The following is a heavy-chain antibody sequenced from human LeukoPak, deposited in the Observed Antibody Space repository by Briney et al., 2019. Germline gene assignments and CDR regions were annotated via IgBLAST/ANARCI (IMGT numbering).Heavy chain of an antibody. Sequence: GGSLRPSCAASGFTFTNYWMHWVRQAPGMGLVWVSRLPPDELGIIYADSVKGRFTVSRDNAKNTVYLQMNNLRVDDTAMYYCVGTIASRGSEYWGQGALVTVSS. V-gene: IGHV3-74*01. CDR3: VGTIASRGSEY. J-gene: IGHJ4*02. CDR2: LPPDELGI. CDR1: GFTFTNYW. D-gene: IGHD6-6*01.